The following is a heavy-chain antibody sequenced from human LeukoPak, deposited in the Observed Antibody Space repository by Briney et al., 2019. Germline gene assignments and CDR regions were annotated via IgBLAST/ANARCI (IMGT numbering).Heavy chain of an antibody. CDR2: IKSKTDGGTT. V-gene: IGHV3-15*01. CDR3: TTGLGIYDSSGLLIDY. D-gene: IGHD3-22*01. J-gene: IGHJ4*02. Sequence: GGSLRLSCTASGFTFSNAWMSWVRQAPGKGLGWVGRIKSKTDGGTTDYAAPVKGRFTISRDDSKNTLYLQMNSLKTEDTAVYYCTTGLGIYDSSGLLIDYWGQGTLVTVSS. CDR1: GFTFSNAW.